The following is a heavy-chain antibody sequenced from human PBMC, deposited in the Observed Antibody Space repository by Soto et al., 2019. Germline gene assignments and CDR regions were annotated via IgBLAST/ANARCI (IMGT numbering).Heavy chain of an antibody. D-gene: IGHD1-26*01. CDR1: GGSISSYY. CDR2: IYYSGST. Sequence: QVQLQESGPGLVKPSETLSLTCTVSGGSISSYYWSWIRQPPGKGLEWIGYIYYSGSTNYNPSLKSRVTISVDTSKNQFSLKLSSVTAADTAVYYCARELKGVITTTTWFDPWGQGTLVTVSS. CDR3: ARELKGVITTTTWFDP. J-gene: IGHJ5*02. V-gene: IGHV4-59*01.